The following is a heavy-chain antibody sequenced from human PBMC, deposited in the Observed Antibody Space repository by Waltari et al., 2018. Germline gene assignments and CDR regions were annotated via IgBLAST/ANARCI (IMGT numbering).Heavy chain of an antibody. CDR2: IYTSGST. Sequence: QVQLQESSPGLVKPSETLSITCTVSGGSTSSHYWSCIRQHAWQGLEWIRRIYTSGSTNYNPSLKSRVTMSVDTSKNQFSLKLSSVTAAYTAVYYCAREGGLVGATTGTYYFDYWGQGTLVTVSS. V-gene: IGHV4-4*07. D-gene: IGHD1-26*01. CDR3: AREGGLVGATTGTYYFDY. CDR1: GGSTSSHY. J-gene: IGHJ4*02.